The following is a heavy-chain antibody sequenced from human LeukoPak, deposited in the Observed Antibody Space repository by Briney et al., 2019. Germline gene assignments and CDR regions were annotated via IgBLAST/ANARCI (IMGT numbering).Heavy chain of an antibody. V-gene: IGHV3-23*01. D-gene: IGHD1-14*01. CDR2: FDGNGPNT. Sequence: QAGGSLRLSCAASGFTFSSFAMTWVRQAPGKGLEWVSGFDGNGPNTYYADSVKGRWTISRDNSRNTLYLEMNSLRPEDTAIYYCAKPRTTGLGWAQFDHWGQGSLVTGSS. J-gene: IGHJ4*02. CDR1: GFTFSSFA. CDR3: AKPRTTGLGWAQFDH.